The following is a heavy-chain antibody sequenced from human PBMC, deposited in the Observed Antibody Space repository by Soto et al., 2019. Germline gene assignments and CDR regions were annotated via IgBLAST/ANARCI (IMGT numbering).Heavy chain of an antibody. CDR1: GGTFSSYA. CDR2: IIPIFGTA. CDR3: ARNQATGGAAAETGYFDY. V-gene: IGHV1-69*12. J-gene: IGHJ4*02. Sequence: QVQLVQSGAEVKKPGSSVKVSCKASGGTFSSYAISWVRQAPGQGLEWMGGIIPIFGTANYAQKFQGRVTTTADESTSTAYMELSSLRSEDTAVYYCARNQATGGAAAETGYFDYWGQGTLVTVSS. D-gene: IGHD6-13*01.